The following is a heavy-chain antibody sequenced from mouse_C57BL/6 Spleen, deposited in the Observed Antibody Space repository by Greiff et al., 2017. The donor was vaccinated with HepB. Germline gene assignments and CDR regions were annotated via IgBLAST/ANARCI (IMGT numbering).Heavy chain of an antibody. J-gene: IGHJ1*03. CDR1: GYTFTDYY. D-gene: IGHD1-1*01. V-gene: IGHV1-19*01. Sequence: EVQLQQSGPVLVKPGASVKMSCKASGYTFTDYYMNWVKQSHGKSLEWIGVINPYNGGTSYNQKFKGKATLTVDTSSSTAYMELNSLTSEDSAVYYCAREGSVVPTGYFDVWGTGTTVTVSS. CDR3: AREGSVVPTGYFDV. CDR2: INPYNGGT.